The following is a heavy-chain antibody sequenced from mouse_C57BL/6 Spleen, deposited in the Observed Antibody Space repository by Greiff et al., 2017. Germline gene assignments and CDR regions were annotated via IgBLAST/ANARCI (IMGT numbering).Heavy chain of an antibody. Sequence: VMLVESGAELARPGASVKMSCKASGYTFTSYTMHWVKQRPGQGLEWIGYINPSSGYTKYNQKFKDKATLTADKSSSTAYMQLSSLTSEDSAVYYCARGIYDGYAPFDYWGQGTTLTVSS. D-gene: IGHD2-3*01. J-gene: IGHJ2*01. CDR1: GYTFTSYT. CDR2: INPSSGYT. CDR3: ARGIYDGYAPFDY. V-gene: IGHV1-4*01.